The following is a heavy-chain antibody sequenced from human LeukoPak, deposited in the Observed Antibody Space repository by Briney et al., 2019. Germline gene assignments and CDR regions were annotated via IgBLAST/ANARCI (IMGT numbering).Heavy chain of an antibody. CDR2: IYYSGST. Sequence: SETLSLTCTVSGGSISSYYWSWIRQPAGKGLEWIGYIYYSGSTNYNPSLKSRVTISVDTSKNQSSLKLSSVTAADTAVYYCARVGYGSGPSVFDYWGQGTLVTVSS. J-gene: IGHJ4*02. CDR3: ARVGYGSGPSVFDY. CDR1: GGSISSYY. D-gene: IGHD3-10*01. V-gene: IGHV4-59*01.